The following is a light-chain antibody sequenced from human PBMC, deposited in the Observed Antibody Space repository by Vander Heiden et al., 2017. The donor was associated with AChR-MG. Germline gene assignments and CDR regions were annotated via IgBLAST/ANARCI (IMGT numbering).Light chain of an antibody. J-gene: IGKJ1*01. Sequence: LQMTQSPSSLSASVGDRVTITCQASHDISNYLNWYQQEPGKAPKLLSYDASNLETGVPSRFNGSGSGTDFTFTISSLQPEDIATYYCQQYDNLPLTCGQGTRVEIK. V-gene: IGKV1-33*01. CDR1: HDISNY. CDR2: DAS. CDR3: QQYDNLPLT.